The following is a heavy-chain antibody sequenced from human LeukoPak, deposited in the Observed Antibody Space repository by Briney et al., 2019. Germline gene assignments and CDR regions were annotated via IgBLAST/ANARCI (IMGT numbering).Heavy chain of an antibody. V-gene: IGHV3-74*01. J-gene: IGHJ4*02. D-gene: IGHD3-16*01. CDR2: DDADGSTR. Sequence: GGSLRLSCAPSGFTFSNYWMQWLRQAPGKGLMWVSRDDADGSTRRYADSVKDRFTISKDNAKNTVYLQMNSLRVEDTAVYYCARGVYIRGGNCGQGTLVTVSS. CDR1: GFTFSNYW. CDR3: ARGVYIRGGN.